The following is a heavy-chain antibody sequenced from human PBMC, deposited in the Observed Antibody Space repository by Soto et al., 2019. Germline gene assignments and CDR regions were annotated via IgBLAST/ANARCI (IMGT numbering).Heavy chain of an antibody. CDR1: GGSISSGDYY. Sequence: QVQLQESGPGLVKPSQTLSLTCTVSGGSISSGDYYWSWIRQPPGKGLEWIGYIYYSGSTYYNPSLKSRVTRSVDTSKNQFSLKLSSVTAADTAVYYCARVPPGYHDTRGDQHWGQGTLVTVSS. V-gene: IGHV4-30-4*01. CDR2: IYYSGST. CDR3: ARVPPGYHDTRGDQH. D-gene: IGHD6-13*01. J-gene: IGHJ1*01.